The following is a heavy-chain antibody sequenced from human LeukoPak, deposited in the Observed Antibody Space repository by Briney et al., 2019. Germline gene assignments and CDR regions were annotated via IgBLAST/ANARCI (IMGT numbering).Heavy chain of an antibody. CDR2: IIPIFGTA. J-gene: IGHJ4*02. Sequence: ASVKVSCKASGGTFISYAISWVRQAPGQGLEWMGGIIPIFGTANYAQKFQGRVTITADESTSTAYMELSSLRSEDTAVYYCARIAVAGSFDYWGQGTLVTVSS. V-gene: IGHV1-69*13. D-gene: IGHD6-19*01. CDR3: ARIAVAGSFDY. CDR1: GGTFISYA.